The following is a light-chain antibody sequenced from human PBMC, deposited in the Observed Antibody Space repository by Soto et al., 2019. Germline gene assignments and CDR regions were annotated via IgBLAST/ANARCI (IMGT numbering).Light chain of an antibody. CDR1: QSVSIY. V-gene: IGKV3-11*01. CDR2: AAS. J-gene: IGKJ2*01. CDR3: QQRSNWPPT. Sequence: EIVLTQSPATLSLYPGERAALSCRASQSVSIYLAWYQQKPGQAPRLLIYAASNRATGIPARFSGSGSGTDFTLTISSLEPEDFAVYYCQQRSNWPPTFGQGTKLEIK.